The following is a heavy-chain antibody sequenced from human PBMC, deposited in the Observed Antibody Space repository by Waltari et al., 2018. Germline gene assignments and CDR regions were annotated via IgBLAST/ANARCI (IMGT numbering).Heavy chain of an antibody. Sequence: EVQLVESGGGLVRPGGSLRLSCAASGFPVSRNYLSWVRPAPGKGLEWVSVIYSGGSTYYADSVKGRFTISRHNSKNTLYLQMNSLRAEDTAVYYCARFRSGIAAAGMEAFDIWGQGTMVTVSS. CDR2: IYSGGST. CDR1: GFPVSRNY. V-gene: IGHV3-53*04. J-gene: IGHJ3*02. D-gene: IGHD6-13*01. CDR3: ARFRSGIAAAGMEAFDI.